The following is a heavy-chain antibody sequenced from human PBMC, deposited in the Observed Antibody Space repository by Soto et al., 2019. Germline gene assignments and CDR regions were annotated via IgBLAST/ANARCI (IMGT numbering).Heavy chain of an antibody. Sequence: PWGTLRLSCISSGFTFMTYTISCVRHSPLKRREWVSGIRGFSPYTFYAESVKGRFTISRDNAKNSLYLQMNSLRAEDTAVYYCARDRGYDAHDYYYNAMDVWGQGTTVTVSS. V-gene: IGHV3-21*01. CDR3: ARDRGYDAHDYYYNAMDV. D-gene: IGHD2-15*01. J-gene: IGHJ6*02. CDR2: IRGFSPYT. CDR1: GFTFMTYT.